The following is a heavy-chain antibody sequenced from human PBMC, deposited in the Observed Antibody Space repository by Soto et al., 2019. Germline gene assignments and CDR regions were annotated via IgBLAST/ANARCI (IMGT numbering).Heavy chain of an antibody. CDR2: IYYSGST. CDR1: GGSISSYY. J-gene: IGHJ4*02. D-gene: IGHD4-17*01. CDR3: ARAEYGVDY. Sequence: SETLSLTCTVSGGSISSYYWSWIRQPPGKGLEWIGYIYYSGSTNYNPSLKSRVTISVDTSKNQFSLKLSSVTAADTAVYYCARAEYGVDYWGQGTLVTVSS. V-gene: IGHV4-59*01.